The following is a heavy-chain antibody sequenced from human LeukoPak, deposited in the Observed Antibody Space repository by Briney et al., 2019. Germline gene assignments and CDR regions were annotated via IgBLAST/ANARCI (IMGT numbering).Heavy chain of an antibody. V-gene: IGHV3-23*01. CDR2: ISGSGGST. J-gene: IGHJ4*02. Sequence: HTGGSLRLSCAASGFTFSSYAMSWVRQAPGKGLEWVSAISGSGGSTYYADSVKGRFTISRDNAKNSLYLQMDSLRDDDTAVYYCAREHTGRRIDYWGQGTLVTVSS. D-gene: IGHD1-14*01. CDR3: AREHTGRRIDY. CDR1: GFTFSSYA.